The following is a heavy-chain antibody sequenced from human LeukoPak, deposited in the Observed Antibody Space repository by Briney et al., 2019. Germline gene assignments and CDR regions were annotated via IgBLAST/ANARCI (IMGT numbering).Heavy chain of an antibody. V-gene: IGHV3-9*01. J-gene: IGHJ4*02. CDR2: ISWNSGSI. Sequence: GGSLRLSCAASGFTFDDYAMHWVRQAPGKGLEWVSGISWNSGSIGYADSVKSRFTISRDNAKNSLYLQMNSLRAEDTALYYCAKDLTRGGWYFDYWGQGTLVTVSS. D-gene: IGHD6-19*01. CDR3: AKDLTRGGWYFDY. CDR1: GFTFDDYA.